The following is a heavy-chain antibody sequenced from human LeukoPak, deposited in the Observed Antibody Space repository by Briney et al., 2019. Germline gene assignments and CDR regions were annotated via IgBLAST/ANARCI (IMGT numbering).Heavy chain of an antibody. V-gene: IGHV4-38-2*02. D-gene: IGHD1/OR15-1a*01. CDR1: GYSISTGYY. CDR3: AKGPRALEHGTHRFDS. Sequence: SETLSLTCTVSGYSISTGYYWDWIRQPPGKGLEWIGTFYHGGSTYYNPSLKSRVTISVDTSKNQFSLNLTSVTAADTALYYCAKGPRALEHGTHRFDSWGQGTLVTVSS. CDR2: FYHGGST. J-gene: IGHJ4*02.